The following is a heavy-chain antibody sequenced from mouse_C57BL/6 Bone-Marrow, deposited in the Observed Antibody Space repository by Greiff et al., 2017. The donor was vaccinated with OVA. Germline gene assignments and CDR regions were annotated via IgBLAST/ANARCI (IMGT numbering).Heavy chain of an antibody. V-gene: IGHV1-64*01. D-gene: IGHD2-9*01. CDR2: IHPNSGST. CDR1: GYTFTSYW. J-gene: IGHJ3*01. CDR3: ASYYGYHWFAY. Sequence: VQLQQPGAELVKPGASVKLSCKASGYTFTSYWMHWVKQRPGQGLEWIGMIHPNSGSTNYNEKFKSKATLTVDKSSSTAYMQLSSLTSEDSAVYYCASYYGYHWFAYWGQGTLVTVSA.